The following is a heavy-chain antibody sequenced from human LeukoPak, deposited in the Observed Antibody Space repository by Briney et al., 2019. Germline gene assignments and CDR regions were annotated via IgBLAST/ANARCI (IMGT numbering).Heavy chain of an antibody. D-gene: IGHD3-22*01. CDR2: ISGSSSTT. J-gene: IGHJ4*02. Sequence: GGSLRLSCAASGFTFSSYAMSWVRQAPGKGLEWVSTISGSSSTTYYADSVKGRFTISRDNAKNSLYLQMNSLRAEDTAVYYCARERRSGSKSFDYWGQGTLVTVSS. CDR3: ARERRSGSKSFDY. CDR1: GFTFSSYA. V-gene: IGHV3-48*01.